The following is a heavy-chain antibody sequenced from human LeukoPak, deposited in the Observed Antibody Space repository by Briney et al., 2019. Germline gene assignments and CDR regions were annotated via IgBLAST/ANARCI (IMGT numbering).Heavy chain of an antibody. CDR2: INPNSGGT. CDR3: ARGDYYDSSGYSLYAFDI. V-gene: IGHV1-2*02. J-gene: IGHJ3*02. D-gene: IGHD3-22*01. Sequence: ASVKVSCKASGYTFTGYYMHWVRQAPGQGLEWRGWINPNSGGTNYAQKFQGRVTMTRDTSISTAYMELSRLRSDDTAVYYCARGDYYDSSGYSLYAFDIWGQGTMVTVSS. CDR1: GYTFTGYY.